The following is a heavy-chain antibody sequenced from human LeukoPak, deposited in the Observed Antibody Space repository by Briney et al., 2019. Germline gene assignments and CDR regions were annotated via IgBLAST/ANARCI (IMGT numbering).Heavy chain of an antibody. CDR2: IYYSGST. V-gene: IGHV4-39*07. CDR1: GGSISSSSYY. Sequence: SETLSLTCTVSGGSISSSSYYWGWIRQPPGKGLEWIGSIYYSGSTYYNPSLKSRVTISVDTSKNQFSLKLSSVTAADTAVYYCARAGYSSPTRYYYYYMDVWGKGTTVTVSS. CDR3: ARAGYSSPTRYYYYYMDV. D-gene: IGHD6-13*01. J-gene: IGHJ6*03.